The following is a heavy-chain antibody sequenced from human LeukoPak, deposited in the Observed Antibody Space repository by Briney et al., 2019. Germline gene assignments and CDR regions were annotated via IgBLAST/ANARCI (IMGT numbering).Heavy chain of an antibody. CDR1: GGSISSSSYY. V-gene: IGHV4-39*01. CDR3: ARGRRGYSL. CDR2: IYYSGST. D-gene: IGHD5-18*01. Sequence: PSETLSLTCTVSGGSISSSSYYWGWIRQPPGKGLEWIGSIYYSGSTYYNPSLKSRVTISVDTSKNQFSLKLSSVTAADTAVYYCARGRRGYSLWGQGTLVTVSS. J-gene: IGHJ4*02.